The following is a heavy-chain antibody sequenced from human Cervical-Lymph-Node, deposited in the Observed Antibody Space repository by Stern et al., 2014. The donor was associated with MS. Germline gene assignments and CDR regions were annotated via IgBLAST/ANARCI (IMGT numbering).Heavy chain of an antibody. J-gene: IGHJ4*02. CDR1: GFTFSSYG. CDR2: ISYDGSNE. V-gene: IGHV3-30*18. CDR3: AKAVWGYYDSCASDN. D-gene: IGHD3-22*01. Sequence: VQLVESGGGVVQPGRSLRLSCTASGFTFSSYGMHWVRQAPGKGLEWGAVISYDGSNEYYEDFVKGRFTISRDNSKNTLYLQMNSLRTEDTAMYYCAKAVWGYYDSCASDNWGQGTLVTVSS.